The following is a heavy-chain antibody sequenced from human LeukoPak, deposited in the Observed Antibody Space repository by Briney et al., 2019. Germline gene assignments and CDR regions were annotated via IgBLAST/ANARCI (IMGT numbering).Heavy chain of an antibody. CDR1: GFTFSSYW. CDR2: IKQDGSEK. V-gene: IGHV3-7*05. J-gene: IGHJ4*02. Sequence: GGSVRLSCAASGFTFSSYWMSWVRQAPGKGLEWVGNIKQDGSEKHYVDSVKGRFTISRDNAENSLSLQMNSLRVEDTAVYYCARDGSSSGDLDYWGQGTLVTVSS. CDR3: ARDGSSSGDLDY. D-gene: IGHD6-6*01.